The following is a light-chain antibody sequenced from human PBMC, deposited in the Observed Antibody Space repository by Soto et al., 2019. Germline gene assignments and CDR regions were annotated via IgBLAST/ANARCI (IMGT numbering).Light chain of an antibody. CDR2: DAS. V-gene: IGKV3-11*01. J-gene: IGKJ1*01. CDR1: QSVSSY. CDR3: QQSSNWPPWT. Sequence: EIVLTQSPATLSLSPGERATLSCRASQSVSSYLAWYQQKPGQAPRLLIYDASNRATGVPARFSGSGSGTDFTLTIRSLETEDCAVYYCQQSSNWPPWTFGQGTKVEIK.